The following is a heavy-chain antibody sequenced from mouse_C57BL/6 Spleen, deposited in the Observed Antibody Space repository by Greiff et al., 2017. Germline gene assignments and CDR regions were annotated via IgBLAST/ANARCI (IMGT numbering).Heavy chain of an antibody. CDR1: GFTFTDYY. CDR3: ARYQSITTVVYFDV. CDR2: IRNKANGYTT. Sequence: DVQLVESGGGLVQPGGSLSLSCAASGFTFTDYYMSWVRQPPGKALEWLGFIRNKANGYTTEYSASVKGRFTISRDNSQSILYLQMNALRAEDSATYYCARYQSITTVVYFDVWGTGTTVTVSS. J-gene: IGHJ1*03. D-gene: IGHD1-1*01. V-gene: IGHV7-3*01.